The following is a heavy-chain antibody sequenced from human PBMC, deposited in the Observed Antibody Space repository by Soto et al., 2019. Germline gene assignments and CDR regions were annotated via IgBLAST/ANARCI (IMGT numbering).Heavy chain of an antibody. Sequence: ASVKVSCKASGYTFTSYDINWVRQATGQGLEWMGWMNPNSGNTGYAQKFQGRVTMTRNTSISTAYMELSSLRSEDTAVYYCARGVIVPAAMRDYYYYYMDVWGKGTTVTVSS. V-gene: IGHV1-8*01. CDR2: MNPNSGNT. D-gene: IGHD2-2*01. CDR3: ARGVIVPAAMRDYYYYYMDV. J-gene: IGHJ6*03. CDR1: GYTFTSYD.